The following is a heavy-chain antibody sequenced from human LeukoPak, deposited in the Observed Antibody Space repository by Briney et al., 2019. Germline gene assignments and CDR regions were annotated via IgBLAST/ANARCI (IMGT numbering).Heavy chain of an antibody. CDR1: GFTFSGSA. Sequence: GGSLRLSCAASGFTFSGSAMHWVRQASGKGLEWVGRIRSKANSYATAYAASVKGRFTISRDDSKNTLYLQMNSLRAEDTAVYYCGRDLGGRSGYWGQGTLVTVSS. J-gene: IGHJ4*02. CDR3: GRDLGGRSGY. V-gene: IGHV3-73*01. D-gene: IGHD1-26*01. CDR2: IRSKANSYAT.